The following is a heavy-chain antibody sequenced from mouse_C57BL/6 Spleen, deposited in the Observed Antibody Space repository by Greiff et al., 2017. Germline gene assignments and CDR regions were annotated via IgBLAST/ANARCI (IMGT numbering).Heavy chain of an antibody. CDR2: IYWDDDK. CDR1: GFSLSTSGMG. CDR3: TRSFLPSMDD. J-gene: IGHJ4*01. V-gene: IGHV8-12*01. D-gene: IGHD2-10*01. Sequence: QVTLKVSGPGILQSSQTLSLSCSFSGFSLSTSGMGVSWIRQPSGKGLEWLAHIYWDDDKCYNPSVKSRLTISKDTSRNQVFLKITSVDTADTATYYGTRSFLPSMDDWGQGTSVTVSS.